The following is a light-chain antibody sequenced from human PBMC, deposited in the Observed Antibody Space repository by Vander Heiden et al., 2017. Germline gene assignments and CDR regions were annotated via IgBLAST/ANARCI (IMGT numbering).Light chain of an antibody. CDR2: GNS. V-gene: IGLV1-40*01. J-gene: IGLJ2*01. CDR1: RPNSGAGYD. Sequence: QSVLTHPPSVSGAPGQRVPISCPGHRPNSGAGYDVHWYHQLPGTAPKLLIDGNSNRPSGVPDRFSGSKSGTSASLAITGLQAEDEADYYCQSYDSSLSGSVFGGGTKLTVL. CDR3: QSYDSSLSGSV.